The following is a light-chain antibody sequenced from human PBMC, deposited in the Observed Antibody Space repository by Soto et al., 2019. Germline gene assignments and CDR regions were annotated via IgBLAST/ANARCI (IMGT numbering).Light chain of an antibody. CDR2: RQGSGSY. V-gene: IGLV4-60*02. CDR3: ETWHSNTRL. J-gene: IGLJ3*02. CDR1: TGHSNYI. Sequence: QPVLTQSSSASASLGSSVKLTCNLSTGHSNYIIAWHQQQPGEAPRYLMKRQGSGSYNKGSGIPDRFSGSSAGAVRYLTTSNRQFEDEADYYFETWHSNTRLFVGGTKPTVL.